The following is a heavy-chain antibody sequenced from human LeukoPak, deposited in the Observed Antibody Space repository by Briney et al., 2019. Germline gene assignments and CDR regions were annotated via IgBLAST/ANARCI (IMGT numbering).Heavy chain of an antibody. D-gene: IGHD3-22*01. V-gene: IGHV1-69*04. CDR1: GGTFSSYA. Sequence: SVKVSCKASGGTFSSYAISWARQAPGQGLEWMGRIIPILGIANYAQKFQGRVTITADKSSSTAYMELSSLRSEDTAVYYCARLYYYDSSGYPDDAFDIWGQGTMVTVSS. J-gene: IGHJ3*02. CDR3: ARLYYYDSSGYPDDAFDI. CDR2: IIPILGIA.